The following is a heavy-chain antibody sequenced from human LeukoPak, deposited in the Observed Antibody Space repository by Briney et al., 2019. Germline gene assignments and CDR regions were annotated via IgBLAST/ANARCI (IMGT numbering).Heavy chain of an antibody. J-gene: IGHJ5*02. CDR3: ARVQGSYAVFDL. D-gene: IGHD1-26*01. CDR1: GFTLSSYS. CDR2: ISGSSSTI. Sequence: GGSLRLSCEASGFTLSSYSMSWVRQAPGKGLEWVSYISGSSSTIYYANSVKGRFTISRDNAKNSLYLQMNSLRAEDTAVYYCARVQGSYAVFDLWGQGTLVTVPS. V-gene: IGHV3-48*01.